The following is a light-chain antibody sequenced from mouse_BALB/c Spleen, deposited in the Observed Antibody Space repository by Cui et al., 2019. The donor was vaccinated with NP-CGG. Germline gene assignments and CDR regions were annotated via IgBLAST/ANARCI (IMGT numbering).Light chain of an antibody. Sequence: QDVVTQESALTTSPGETVTLTCRSSTGAVTTSNYANWVQEKPDHLFTGLIGGTNNRAPGVAARFSGSLIGDKAALTITGTQTEDEAIYFCALWYSNHWVFGGGTKLTVL. J-gene: IGLJ1*01. CDR1: TGAVTTSNY. V-gene: IGLV1*01. CDR3: ALWYSNHWV. CDR2: GTN.